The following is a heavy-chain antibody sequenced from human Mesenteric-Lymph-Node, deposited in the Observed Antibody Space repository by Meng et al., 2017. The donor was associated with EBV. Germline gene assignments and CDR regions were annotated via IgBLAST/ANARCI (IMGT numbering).Heavy chain of an antibody. CDR3: AREGIAAATNWGYYFDY. J-gene: IGHJ4*02. V-gene: IGHV1-69*01. D-gene: IGHD6-13*01. CDR2: IIPIFGTS. CDR1: GVTFSSYA. Sequence: QVQLGQSGAEVKKAGSSVKVSCKASGVTFSSYAISWVRQAPGQGLEWMGGIIPIFGTSNYAQKFQGRVTITADESTSTAYMELSGLRSEDTAVFYCAREGIAAATNWGYYFDYWGQGTLVTVSS.